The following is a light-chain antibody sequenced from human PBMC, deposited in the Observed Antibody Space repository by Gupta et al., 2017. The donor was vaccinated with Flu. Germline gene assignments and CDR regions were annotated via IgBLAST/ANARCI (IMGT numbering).Light chain of an antibody. CDR2: GNT. J-gene: IGLJ3*02. Sequence: QSVVTQPPSVSGAPGQRVTISCTGSSFNIGAGYDVHWYQQLPGTAPKLLIYGNTNRPSGVPDRFSGSRSGTSASLAITGLQAEDEADYYCQSYDSTLSGSVFGGGTTLTVL. V-gene: IGLV1-40*01. CDR3: QSYDSTLSGSV. CDR1: SFNIGAGYD.